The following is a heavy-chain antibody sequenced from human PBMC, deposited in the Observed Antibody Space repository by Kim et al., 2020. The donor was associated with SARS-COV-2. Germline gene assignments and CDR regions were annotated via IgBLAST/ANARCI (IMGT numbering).Heavy chain of an antibody. V-gene: IGHV1-3*01. J-gene: IGHJ4*02. CDR2: NDNA. CDR3: ARSIFLDY. Sequence: NDNAEYSQKFQGRVTITKDTSAKTVYMELSSVRSEETAVYYCARSIFLDYWGQGTLVTVSS.